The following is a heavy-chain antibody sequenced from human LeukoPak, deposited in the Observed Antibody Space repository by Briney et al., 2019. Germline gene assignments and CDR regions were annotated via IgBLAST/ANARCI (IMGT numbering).Heavy chain of an antibody. D-gene: IGHD1-26*01. CDR3: ARVTGGSYGY. CDR1: GFTFSNYW. V-gene: IGHV3-74*01. Sequence: HPGGSLRLSCAASGFTFSNYWMHWVRQAPGKGLVWVSRINSDGSSTNYADSVKGRFTISRDSAKNTLYLQLNSLRAEDTAVYYCARVTGGSYGYWGQGTLVTVSS. CDR2: INSDGSST. J-gene: IGHJ4*02.